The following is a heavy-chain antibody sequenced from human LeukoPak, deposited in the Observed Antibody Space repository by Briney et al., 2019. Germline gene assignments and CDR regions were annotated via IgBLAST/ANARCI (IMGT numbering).Heavy chain of an antibody. J-gene: IGHJ4*02. D-gene: IGHD6-19*01. CDR3: AKDQVGVSNPVAGLTAFDY. CDR2: ISGSGGST. V-gene: IGHV3-23*01. Sequence: GGSLRLSCAASGFTFSSYAMSWVRQAPGKGLEWVSAISGSGGSTYYADSVKGRFTISRDNSKNTLYLQMNSLRAEDTAVYYCAKDQVGVSNPVAGLTAFDYWGQGTLVTVSS. CDR1: GFTFSSYA.